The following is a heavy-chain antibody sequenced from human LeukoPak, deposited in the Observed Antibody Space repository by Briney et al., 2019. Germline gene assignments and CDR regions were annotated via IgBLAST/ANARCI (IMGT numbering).Heavy chain of an antibody. CDR1: GGSFSGYY. CDR3: ARTYDFWSGYYNGFDY. Sequence: KPSETLSLTCAVYGGSFSGYYWSWIRQPPGKGLEWIEEINHSGSTNYNPSLKSRVTISVDTSKNQFSLKLSSVTAADTAVYYCARTYDFWSGYYNGFDYWGQGTLVTVSS. J-gene: IGHJ4*02. CDR2: INHSGST. D-gene: IGHD3-3*01. V-gene: IGHV4-34*01.